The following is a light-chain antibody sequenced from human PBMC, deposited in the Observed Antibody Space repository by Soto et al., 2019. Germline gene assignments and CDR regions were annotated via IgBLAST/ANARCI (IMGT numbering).Light chain of an antibody. CDR1: QSVISN. CDR3: QQYGSSPRT. J-gene: IGKJ1*01. CDR2: CAS. Sequence: EIVMTQSPATLSVSPGERATLSCRASQSVISNLAWYQQKPGQAPRLLIYCASARATGIPARFSGSGSGTDFTLTISRLEPEDFAVYYCQQYGSSPRTFGQGTKVDIK. V-gene: IGKV3-15*01.